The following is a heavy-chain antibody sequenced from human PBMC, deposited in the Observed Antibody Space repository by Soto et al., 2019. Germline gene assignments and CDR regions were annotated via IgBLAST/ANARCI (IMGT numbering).Heavy chain of an antibody. J-gene: IGHJ5*02. V-gene: IGHV2-26*01. CDR2: IFSNDEK. CDR3: ARIGVRGTFYP. CDR1: GFSLSNARMG. D-gene: IGHD3-10*01. Sequence: VTLKESGPVLVKPTETLTLTCTVSGFSLSNARMGVSWIRQPPGKALEWLAHIFSNDEKSYSTSLKSRLTXPXXTAKSQVVLTMTNMDPVDTATYYCARIGVRGTFYPWGQGTLVTVSS.